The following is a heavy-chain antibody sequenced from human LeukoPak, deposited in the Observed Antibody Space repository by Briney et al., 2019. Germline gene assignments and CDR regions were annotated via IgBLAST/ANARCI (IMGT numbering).Heavy chain of an antibody. CDR1: GFTFSSYS. CDR3: AREITIFGVVRGFDY. J-gene: IGHJ4*02. CDR2: ISTSTTYI. Sequence: GGSLRLSCAASGFTFSSYSMNWVRQASGKGLEWVSSISTSTTYIYYADSVKGRFTISRDNAKNSLYLQMNSLRAEDTALYYCAREITIFGVVRGFDYWGQGTLVTVSS. D-gene: IGHD3-3*01. V-gene: IGHV3-21*04.